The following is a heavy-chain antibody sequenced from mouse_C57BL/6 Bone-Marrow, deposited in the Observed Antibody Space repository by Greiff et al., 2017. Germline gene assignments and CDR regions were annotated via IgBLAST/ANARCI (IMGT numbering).Heavy chain of an antibody. CDR3: AREVPITTVVATDAY. Sequence: VQLQQSGAELARPGASVKLSCKASGYTFTSYGISWVKQRTGQGLEWIGEIYPRSGNTYYNEKFKGKATLTADKSSSTAYMELRSLPSEDSAVYFCAREVPITTVVATDAYWGQGTLVTVSA. V-gene: IGHV1-81*01. CDR2: IYPRSGNT. D-gene: IGHD1-1*01. CDR1: GYTFTSYG. J-gene: IGHJ3*01.